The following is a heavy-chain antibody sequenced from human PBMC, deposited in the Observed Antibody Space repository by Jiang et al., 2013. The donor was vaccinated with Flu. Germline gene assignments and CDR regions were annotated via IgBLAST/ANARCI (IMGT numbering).Heavy chain of an antibody. CDR3: ARRPGFNYYGSGAGDYYFDY. CDR1: GFSLSTSGMC. CDR2: IDWDDDK. D-gene: IGHD3-10*01. V-gene: IGHV2-70*01. J-gene: IGHJ4*02. Sequence: TLTCTFSGFSLSTSGMCVSWIRQPPGKALEWLALIDWDDDKYYSTSLKTRLTISKDTSKNQVVLTMTNMDPVDTATYYCARRPGFNYYGSGAGDYYFDYWGQGTLVTVSS.